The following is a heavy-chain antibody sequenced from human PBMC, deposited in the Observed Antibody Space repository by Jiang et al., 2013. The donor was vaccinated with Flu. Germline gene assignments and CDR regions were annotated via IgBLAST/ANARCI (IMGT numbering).Heavy chain of an antibody. D-gene: IGHD5-18*01. V-gene: IGHV4-34*01. CDR2: INHSGST. Sequence: LLKPSETLSLTCAVYGGSFSGYYWSWIRQPPGKGLEWIGEINHSGSTNYNPSLKSRVTISVDTSKNQFSLKLSSVTAADTAVYYCARGPIQLRRFDYWGQGTLVTVSS. CDR3: ARGPIQLRRFDY. CDR1: GGSFSGYY. J-gene: IGHJ4*02.